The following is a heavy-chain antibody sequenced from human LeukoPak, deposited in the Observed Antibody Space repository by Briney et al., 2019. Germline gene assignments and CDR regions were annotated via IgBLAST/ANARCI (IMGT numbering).Heavy chain of an antibody. V-gene: IGHV3-43*01. Sequence: GGSLRLSCAASGLIFDDYTMHWVRQAPGKGLEWVSLISRNGATTKYAESVRGRFTVSRDNSKNSLYLQMKSLKTEDTALYFCSKGDDRYGFDYWGQGTLVTVSS. CDR2: ISRNGATT. CDR3: SKGDDRYGFDY. CDR1: GLIFDDYT. D-gene: IGHD5-18*01. J-gene: IGHJ4*02.